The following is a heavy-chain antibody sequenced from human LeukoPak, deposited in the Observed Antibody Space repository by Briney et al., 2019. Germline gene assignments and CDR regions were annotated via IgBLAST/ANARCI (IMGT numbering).Heavy chain of an antibody. CDR2: INHSGST. Sequence: SETLSLTCAVYGGSFSGYYWSWIRQPPGKGLEWIGEINHSGSTNYNPSLKSRVTISVDTSKNRFSLKLSSVTAADTAVYYCARGTRAGYPDNWFDPWGQGTLVTVSS. CDR3: ARGTRAGYPDNWFDP. J-gene: IGHJ5*02. V-gene: IGHV4-34*01. D-gene: IGHD3-9*01. CDR1: GGSFSGYY.